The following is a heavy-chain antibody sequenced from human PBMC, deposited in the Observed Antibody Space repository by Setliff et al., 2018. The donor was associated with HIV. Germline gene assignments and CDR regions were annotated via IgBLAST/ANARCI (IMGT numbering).Heavy chain of an antibody. CDR2: INTNTGNP. D-gene: IGHD1-26*01. J-gene: IGHJ6*04. CDR3: ARVLRGGYVGGGADV. V-gene: IGHV7-4-1*02. Sequence: ASVKVSCKASGYTFTTYAMNWVRQAPGQGLEWMGWINTNTGNPTSAQGFTGRFVFSVDTSVSTAYLQISSLKAEDTAVYYCARVLRGGYVGGGADVWGKGTTVTVSS. CDR1: GYTFTTYA.